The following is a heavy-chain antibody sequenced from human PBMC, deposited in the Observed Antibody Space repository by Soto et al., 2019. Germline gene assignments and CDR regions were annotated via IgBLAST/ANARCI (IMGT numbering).Heavy chain of an antibody. Sequence: GXSRKLACEASGFTFSSYALSWFRQAPVNGLEWVSLIQSGGSTYYAGSVKGRFTISRDNSKNTLFLQMNSLRAEDTAVYYCARDDVHCSGGRCYGVPMDVWGKGTTVTVSS. V-gene: IGHV3-66*01. D-gene: IGHD2-15*01. CDR3: ARDDVHCSGGRCYGVPMDV. CDR2: IQSGGST. J-gene: IGHJ6*03. CDR1: GFTFSSYA.